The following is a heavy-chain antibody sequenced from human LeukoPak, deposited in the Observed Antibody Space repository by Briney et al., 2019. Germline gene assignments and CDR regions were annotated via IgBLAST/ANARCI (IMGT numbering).Heavy chain of an antibody. Sequence: GGSLRLSCEASGFTFSSYWMSWVRQAPGKGLEWVANIKQDGSEKYYVDSVKGRFTISRDNAKNSLYLQMNSLRAEDTAVYYCARAVLGYFNWFDPWGQGTLVTVSS. J-gene: IGHJ5*02. V-gene: IGHV3-7*01. CDR3: ARAVLGYFNWFDP. CDR1: GFTFSSYW. D-gene: IGHD3-22*01. CDR2: IKQDGSEK.